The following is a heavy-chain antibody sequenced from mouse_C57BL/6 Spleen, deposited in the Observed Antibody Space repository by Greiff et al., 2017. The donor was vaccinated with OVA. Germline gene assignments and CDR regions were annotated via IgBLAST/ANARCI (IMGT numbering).Heavy chain of an antibody. J-gene: IGHJ2*01. D-gene: IGHD1-1*01. CDR1: GYTFTSYW. CDR3: ARSGRLDYYGSSYDFDY. CDR2: INPSNGGT. V-gene: IGHV1-53*01. Sequence: QVQLQQPGTELVKPGASVKLSCKASGYTFTSYWMHWVKQRPGQGLEWIGNINPSNGGTNYNEKFKSKATLTVDKTSRKAYMQLISLTSEDSAVYYCARSGRLDYYGSSYDFDYWGQGTTLTVSS.